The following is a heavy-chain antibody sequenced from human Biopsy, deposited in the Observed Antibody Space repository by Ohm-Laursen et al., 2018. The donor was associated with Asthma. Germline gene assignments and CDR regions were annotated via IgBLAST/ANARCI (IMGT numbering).Heavy chain of an antibody. D-gene: IGHD2-2*01. CDR3: ARKAGSCISRTCYSLDF. Sequence: SVKVSCKSLGGTFNTYVIGWVRQAPGQGLEWMGGINSVFGTTTYPQKFQDRVTITADDSTSTVHMELSSLRSEDTAVYYCARKAGSCISRTCYSLDFWGQGPRSPSP. CDR1: GGTFNTYV. CDR2: INSVFGTT. J-gene: IGHJ6*02. V-gene: IGHV1-69*13.